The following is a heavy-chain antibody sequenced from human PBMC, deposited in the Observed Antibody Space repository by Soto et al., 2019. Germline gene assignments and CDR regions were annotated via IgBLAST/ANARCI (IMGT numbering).Heavy chain of an antibody. Sequence: SETLSLTCTVSGGSISSYYWGWIRQPAGKGLEWIGRIYTSGSTNYNPSLKSRVTMSVDTSKNQFSLKLSSVTAADTAVYYCARGPHVSYYDSSGYYYYFDYWGQGTLVTVSS. CDR2: IYTSGST. CDR3: ARGPHVSYYDSSGYYYYFDY. D-gene: IGHD3-22*01. J-gene: IGHJ4*02. CDR1: GGSISSYY. V-gene: IGHV4-4*07.